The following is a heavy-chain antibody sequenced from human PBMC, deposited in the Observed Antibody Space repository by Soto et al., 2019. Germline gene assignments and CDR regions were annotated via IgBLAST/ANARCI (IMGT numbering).Heavy chain of an antibody. CDR2: ISAYNGNT. J-gene: IGHJ6*03. D-gene: IGHD2-2*01. CDR3: ARDLACSSTRCPFFMDV. CDR1: GYTFTSYG. Sequence: QVQLVQSGAEVKKPGASVKVSCKASGYTFTSYGISWVRQAPGQGLEWMGWISAYNGNTNYAQKLQGRVTMTTDTSTSTAYMELRSLRSDDTAVYYCARDLACSSTRCPFFMDVWGKGTTVTVSS. V-gene: IGHV1-18*01.